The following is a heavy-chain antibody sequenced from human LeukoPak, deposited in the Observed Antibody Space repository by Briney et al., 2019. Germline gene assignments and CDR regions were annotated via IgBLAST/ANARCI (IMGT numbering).Heavy chain of an antibody. CDR3: ARRDSGSLVY. CDR1: GGSISSYY. D-gene: IGHD1-26*01. CDR2: IYYSGST. Sequence: SETLSLTCTVSGGSISSYYWSWIRQPPGKGLEWIGYIYYSGSTNYNPSLKSRVTISVDTSKNQFSLKLSSVTAADTAVYYCARRDSGSLVYWGQGTLVTVSS. J-gene: IGHJ4*02. V-gene: IGHV4-59*01.